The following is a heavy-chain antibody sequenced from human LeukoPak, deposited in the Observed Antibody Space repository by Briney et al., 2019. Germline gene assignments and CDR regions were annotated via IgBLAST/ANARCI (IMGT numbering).Heavy chain of an antibody. CDR3: TPIYIESGMDV. CDR2: IRSKANSYAT. CDR1: GLTFSGSS. D-gene: IGHD4-4*01. V-gene: IGHV3-73*01. Sequence: TGGSLRLSCAASGLTFSGSSMDWVRQASGKGLEWVGRIRSKANSYATAYAVSVKGRFTVSRDDSKNTAYLQMNSLETEDTAVYYCTPIYIESGMDVWGQGTTVTVSS. J-gene: IGHJ6*02.